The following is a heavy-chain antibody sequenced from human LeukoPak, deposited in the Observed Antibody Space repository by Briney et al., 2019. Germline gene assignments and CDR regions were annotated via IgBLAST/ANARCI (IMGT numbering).Heavy chain of an antibody. V-gene: IGHV3-74*01. CDR3: ARGDSEKRITGTTFVYYYYCMDV. J-gene: IGHJ6*03. CDR1: GFTFSSYW. Sequence: GGSLRLSCAASGFTFSSYWMHWVRQAPGKGLVWVSRINSDGSSTSYADSVKGRFTISRDNAKNTLYLQMNSLRAEDTAVYYCARGDSEKRITGTTFVYYYYCMDVWGKGTTVTVSS. CDR2: INSDGSST. D-gene: IGHD1-7*01.